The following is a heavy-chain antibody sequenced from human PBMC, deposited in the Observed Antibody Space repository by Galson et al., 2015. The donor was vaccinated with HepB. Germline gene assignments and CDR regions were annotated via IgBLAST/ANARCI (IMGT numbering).Heavy chain of an antibody. CDR1: GFTFSSYG. Sequence: LRLSCAASGFTFSSYGMHWVRQAPGKGLEWVAVISYDGSNKYYADSVKGRFTISRDNSKNTLYLQMNSLRAEDTAVYYCAKDSPYYYDSSGYYYDEGPFDYWGQGTLVTVSS. CDR3: AKDSPYYYDSSGYYYDEGPFDY. D-gene: IGHD3-22*01. CDR2: ISYDGSNK. V-gene: IGHV3-30*18. J-gene: IGHJ4*02.